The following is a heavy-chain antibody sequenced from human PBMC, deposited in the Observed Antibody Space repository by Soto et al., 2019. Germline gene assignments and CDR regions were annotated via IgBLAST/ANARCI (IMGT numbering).Heavy chain of an antibody. J-gene: IGHJ3*02. CDR1: GFTFSSYA. V-gene: IGHV3-23*01. D-gene: IGHD3-10*01. CDR2: ISGSGGST. Sequence: GGSLRLSCAASGFTFSSYAMSWVRQAPGKGLEWVSAISGSGGSTYYADSVKGRFTISRDNAKNTLYLQMNSLRAEDTAVYYCARGVYGSGYAFDIWGQGTMVTVSS. CDR3: ARGVYGSGYAFDI.